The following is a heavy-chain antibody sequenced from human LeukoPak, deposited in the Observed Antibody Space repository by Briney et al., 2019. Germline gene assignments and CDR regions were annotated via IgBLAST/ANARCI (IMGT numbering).Heavy chain of an antibody. CDR2: IYWNGDR. CDR1: GFSLSTGGGA. D-gene: IGHD2-2*03. Sequence: SGPTLVKPTQTLTLTCTFSGFSLSTGGGAVGWIRQPPGKALEWLALIYWNGDRRYSASLKSRLSINKDTSKNQVVLTMTNMNPVDTGTYYCAHMGYMYGYWIDYWGQGTLVTVSS. J-gene: IGHJ4*02. CDR3: AHMGYMYGYWIDY. V-gene: IGHV2-5*01.